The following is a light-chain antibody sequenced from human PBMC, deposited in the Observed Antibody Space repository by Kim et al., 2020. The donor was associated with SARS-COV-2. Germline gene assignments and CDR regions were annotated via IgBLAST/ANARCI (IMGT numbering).Light chain of an antibody. J-gene: IGLJ2*01. CDR3: SSRDSSVHHFVI. V-gene: IGLV3-19*01. Sequence: LGQTVRITSQGDGLGTFEVSWYQQKPGEAPSLVIFGKNNRPSGIPDRFSGSSSGNTASLTITGAQAEDEADYYCSSRDSSVHHFVIFGGGTQLTVL. CDR2: GKN. CDR1: GLGTFE.